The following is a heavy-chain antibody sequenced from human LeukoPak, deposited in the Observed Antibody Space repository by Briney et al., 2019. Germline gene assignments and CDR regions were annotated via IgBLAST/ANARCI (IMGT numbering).Heavy chain of an antibody. CDR3: TKDGGRTIMVVGASHY. J-gene: IGHJ4*02. D-gene: IGHD2-15*01. CDR2: ISGRGDST. Sequence: GGSLRLSCAASGLTFSSYAMSWVRQAPGKGLEWVSGISGRGDSTYYADSVKGRFTISRDNSKNTLYLQMNSLRAEDTAVYYCTKDGGRTIMVVGASHYWGQGTLVT. V-gene: IGHV3-23*01. CDR1: GLTFSSYA.